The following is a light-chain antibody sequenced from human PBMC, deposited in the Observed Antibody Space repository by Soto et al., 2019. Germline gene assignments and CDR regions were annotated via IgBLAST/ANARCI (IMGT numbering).Light chain of an antibody. V-gene: IGLV1-40*01. CDR3: QSYDSSLSGWV. CDR2: GNS. J-gene: IGLJ3*02. CDR1: SSNIGAGYD. Sequence: QLVLTQPPSVSGAPGQRVTISCTGSSSNIGAGYDVHWYQQLPGTAPKLLIYGNSNRPSGVPDRFSGSKSGTSASLAITGLRAEDEADYYCQSYDSSLSGWVFGGGTKVTRP.